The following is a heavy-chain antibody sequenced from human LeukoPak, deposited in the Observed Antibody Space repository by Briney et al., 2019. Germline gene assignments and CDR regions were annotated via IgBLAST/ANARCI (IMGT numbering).Heavy chain of an antibody. CDR3: ARDRGWQQFDY. D-gene: IGHD5-24*01. Sequence: GGSLRLSCAASGFTFSTSWMTWVRQAPGKGLEWVANINQDESESYYVDSVKGRFTISRDNARNSLYLQMHSLRAEDTAVYFCARDRGWQQFDYWGQGTLVTVSS. J-gene: IGHJ4*02. CDR1: GFTFSTSW. V-gene: IGHV3-7*01. CDR2: INQDESES.